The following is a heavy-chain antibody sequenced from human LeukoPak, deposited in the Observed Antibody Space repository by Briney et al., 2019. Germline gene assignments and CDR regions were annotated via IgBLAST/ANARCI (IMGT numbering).Heavy chain of an antibody. V-gene: IGHV4-59*01. J-gene: IGHJ3*01. CDR2: IYYSGST. Sequence: SETLSLTCTVSGGSISSYYWSWIRQPPGKGLEWIGYIYYSGSTNYNPSLKSRVTISVDTSKNQFSLKLSSVTAADTALYYCARARYSSSWYDEDAFDVWGQGTMVTVSS. D-gene: IGHD6-13*01. CDR3: ARARYSSSWYDEDAFDV. CDR1: GGSISSYY.